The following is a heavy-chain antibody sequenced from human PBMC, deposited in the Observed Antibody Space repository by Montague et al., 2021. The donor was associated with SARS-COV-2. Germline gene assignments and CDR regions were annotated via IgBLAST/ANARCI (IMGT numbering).Heavy chain of an antibody. Sequence: SLRLSCAASEFTFSSYEMNWVRQAPGKGLEWVSYISSSGSTIYYADSVKGRFTISRDNAKNSLYLQMNSLRAEDTAIYYYASDSGIEIPDYYYSMDAWGQGTTVTVSS. CDR2: ISSSGSTI. CDR1: EFTFSSYE. V-gene: IGHV3-48*03. CDR3: ASDSGIEIPDYYYSMDA. J-gene: IGHJ6*02. D-gene: IGHD5-24*01.